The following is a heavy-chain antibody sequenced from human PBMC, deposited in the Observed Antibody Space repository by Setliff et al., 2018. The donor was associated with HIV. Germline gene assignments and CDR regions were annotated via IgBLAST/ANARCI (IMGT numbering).Heavy chain of an antibody. Sequence: SVKVSCKASGYTFTSYTMNWVRQAPGQGLEWMGKISPALGTADYAQKFQGRVTITSDQSTGTVYMELSSLRSDDTAVYYCARDRGSRGFDYWGQGTLVTVSS. CDR1: GYTFTSYT. J-gene: IGHJ4*02. CDR2: ISPALGTA. V-gene: IGHV1-69*08. CDR3: ARDRGSRGFDY. D-gene: IGHD1-26*01.